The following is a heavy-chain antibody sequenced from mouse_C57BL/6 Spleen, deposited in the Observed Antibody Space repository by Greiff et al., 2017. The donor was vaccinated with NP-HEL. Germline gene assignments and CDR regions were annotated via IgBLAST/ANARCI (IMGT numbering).Heavy chain of an antibody. CDR2: ISSGGSYT. V-gene: IGHV5-6*01. CDR1: GFTFSSYG. CDR3: AGLGRSYWYFGV. Sequence: EVMLVESGGDLVKPGGSLKLSCAASGFTFSSYGMSWVRQTPDKRLEWVATISSGGSYTYYPDSLKGRFTIPRDNAKNTLYLQMSSLKSEDTAMYYCAGLGRSYWYFGVWGTGTTVTVSS. J-gene: IGHJ1*03.